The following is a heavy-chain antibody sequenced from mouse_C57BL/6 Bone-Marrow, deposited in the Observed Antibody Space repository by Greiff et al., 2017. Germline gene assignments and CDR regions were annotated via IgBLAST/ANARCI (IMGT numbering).Heavy chain of an antibody. CDR2: IYPGNSDT. Sequence: EVQLQQSGTVLARPGASVTMSCKTSGYTFTSYWMHWVKQRPGQGLEWIGAIYPGNSDTSYNQKFKCKAKLTAVTSASTAYMELSRLTNEDSAVYYCTREDARGRYFDYWGQGTTLTVSS. V-gene: IGHV1-5*01. D-gene: IGHD3-1*01. CDR1: GYTFTSYW. CDR3: TREDARGRYFDY. J-gene: IGHJ2*01.